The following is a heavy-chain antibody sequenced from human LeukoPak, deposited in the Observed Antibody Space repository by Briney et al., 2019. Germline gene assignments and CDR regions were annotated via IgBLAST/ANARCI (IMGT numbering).Heavy chain of an antibody. CDR2: ITTRSAI. CDR1: GFTFSSYA. V-gene: IGHV3-48*01. CDR3: ARVRGAGLQYYYMDV. J-gene: IGHJ6*03. Sequence: PGGSLRLSCAASGFTFSSYAMSWVRQAPGKGLEWVSYITTRSAIYYADSVKGRFTISRDNAKDSLYLQMNSLRADDTAVYYCARVRGAGLQYYYMDVWGKGTTVTVSS. D-gene: IGHD1-26*01.